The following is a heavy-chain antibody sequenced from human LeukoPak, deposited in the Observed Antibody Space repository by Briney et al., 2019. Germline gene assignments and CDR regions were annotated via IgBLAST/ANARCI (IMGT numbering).Heavy chain of an antibody. CDR1: GGSISSYY. CDR3: AKLYSSGWYGIRTYYYYGMDV. CDR2: IYYSGST. Sequence: PSETLSLTCTVSGGSISSYYWSWIRQPPGKGLEWIGYIYYSGSTNYNPSLKSRVTISVDTSKNQFSLKLSSVTAADTAVYYSAKLYSSGWYGIRTYYYYGMDVWGQGTTVTVSS. D-gene: IGHD6-19*01. J-gene: IGHJ6*02. V-gene: IGHV4-59*01.